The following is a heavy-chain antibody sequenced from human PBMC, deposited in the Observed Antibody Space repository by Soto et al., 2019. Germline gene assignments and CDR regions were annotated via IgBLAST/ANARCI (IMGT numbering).Heavy chain of an antibody. J-gene: IGHJ4*02. CDR3: ATGDYGVTTDY. CDR1: GGSISSYY. V-gene: IGHV4-59*08. CDR2: IYYSGST. Sequence: QVQLQESGPGLVKPSETLSLTCTVSGGSISSYYWSWIRQPPGKGLEWIGYIYYSGSTNYNPSLTSRVTISVDTSKNQFSLKLSSVTAADTAVYYCATGDYGVTTDYWGQGTLVTVSS. D-gene: IGHD3-16*01.